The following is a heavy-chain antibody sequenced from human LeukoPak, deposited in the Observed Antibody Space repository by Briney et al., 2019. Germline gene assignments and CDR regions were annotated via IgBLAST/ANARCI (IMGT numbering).Heavy chain of an antibody. CDR1: GFTFSDYN. J-gene: IGHJ3*02. V-gene: IGHV3-21*01. D-gene: IGHD4-17*01. CDR2: ISSSSTYI. Sequence: GGSLRLSCAASGFTFSDYNMNWVRQAPGKGLEWVSVISSSSTYIYYADSVKGRFTISRDNSKNTLYLQMNSLRAEDTAVYYCARPYGDYGLDAFDIWGQGTMVTVSS. CDR3: ARPYGDYGLDAFDI.